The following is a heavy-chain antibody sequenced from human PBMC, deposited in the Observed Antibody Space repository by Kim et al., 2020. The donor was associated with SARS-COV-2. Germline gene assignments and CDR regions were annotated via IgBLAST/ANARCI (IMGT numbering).Heavy chain of an antibody. J-gene: IGHJ4*02. Sequence: YADAVKGRFTISRDNSDNTLYLQMNSLRAEDTALYYCASSGGSAAFWYFDYWGQGTLVTVSS. V-gene: IGHV3-23*01. D-gene: IGHD2-15*01. CDR3: ASSGGSAAFWYFDY.